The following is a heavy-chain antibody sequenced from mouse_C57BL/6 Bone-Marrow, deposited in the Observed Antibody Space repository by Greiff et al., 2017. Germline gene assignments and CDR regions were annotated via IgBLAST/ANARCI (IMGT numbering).Heavy chain of an antibody. CDR2: IDPSDSYT. V-gene: IGHV1-59*01. Sequence: QVQLQQSGAELVRPGTSVKLSCKASGYTFTSYWMHWVKQRPGQGLEWIGVIDPSDSYTNYNQKFKGKATLTVDTSSSTAYMQLSSLTSEDSAVYYCASFKYWGQGTTLTVSS. CDR3: ASFKY. CDR1: GYTFTSYW. J-gene: IGHJ2*01.